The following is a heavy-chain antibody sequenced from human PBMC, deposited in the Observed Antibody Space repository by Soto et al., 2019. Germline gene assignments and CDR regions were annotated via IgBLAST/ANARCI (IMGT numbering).Heavy chain of an antibody. Sequence: GGSLRLSCAASGFTFSSYAMHWVRQAPGKGLEWVAVISYDGSNKYYADSVKGRFTISRDNSKNTLYLQMNSLRAEDTAVYYCARGLGITGTTYYYYGMDVWGQGTTVTVSS. D-gene: IGHD1-7*01. V-gene: IGHV3-30-3*01. J-gene: IGHJ6*02. CDR3: ARGLGITGTTYYYYGMDV. CDR1: GFTFSSYA. CDR2: ISYDGSNK.